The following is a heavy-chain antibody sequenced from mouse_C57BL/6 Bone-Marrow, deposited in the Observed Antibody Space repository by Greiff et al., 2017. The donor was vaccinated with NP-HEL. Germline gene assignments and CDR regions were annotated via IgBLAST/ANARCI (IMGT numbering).Heavy chain of an antibody. CDR1: GFTFSDYY. Sequence: EVKLVESEGGLVQPGSSMKLSCTASGFTFSDYYMAWVRQVPEKGLEWVANINYDGSSTYYLDSLKSRFIISRDNAKNILYLQMSSLKSEDTATYYCAKISTGSHWYFDVWGTGTTVTVSS. CDR3: AKISTGSHWYFDV. D-gene: IGHD4-1*01. J-gene: IGHJ1*03. V-gene: IGHV5-16*01. CDR2: INYDGSST.